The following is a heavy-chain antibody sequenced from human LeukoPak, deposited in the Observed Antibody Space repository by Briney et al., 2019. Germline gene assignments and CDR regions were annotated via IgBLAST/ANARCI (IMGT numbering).Heavy chain of an antibody. D-gene: IGHD5-24*01. V-gene: IGHV1-2*02. CDR2: INPNSGGT. Sequence: ASVTVSCKASGYTFTGYYMHWVRQAPGQGLEWMGWINPNSGGTNYAQTFQGRVTMTRDTSISTAYMELSRLRSDDTAVYYCARDFGNDGCNVGNIDYWGQGTLVTVSS. CDR1: GYTFTGYY. J-gene: IGHJ4*02. CDR3: ARDFGNDGCNVGNIDY.